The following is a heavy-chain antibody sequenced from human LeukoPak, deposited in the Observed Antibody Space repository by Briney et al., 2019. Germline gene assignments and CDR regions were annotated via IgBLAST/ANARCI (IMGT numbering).Heavy chain of an antibody. J-gene: IGHJ4*02. V-gene: IGHV3-66*01. CDR3: AKGSISGVVLVPATCAPNDY. CDR2: IYSGGSI. Sequence: GGSLRLSCAIPTVTVSSMYMSWVRQAPGGGLEWVSIIYSGGSIYHADSVKGRFSISRDTFKNTLHLQMNSLTVEDTAIYYCAKGSISGVVLVPATCAPNDYWGQGTLVTVSS. CDR1: TVTVSSMY. D-gene: IGHD2-15*01.